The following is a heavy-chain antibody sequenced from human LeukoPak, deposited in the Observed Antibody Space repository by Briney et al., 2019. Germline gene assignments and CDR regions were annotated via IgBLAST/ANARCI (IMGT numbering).Heavy chain of an antibody. CDR2: ISSSSSHI. CDR1: GFKFSDHY. J-gene: IGHJ4*02. D-gene: IGHD6-19*01. Sequence: PGGSQRLSCAASGFKFSDHYIDWVRQAPGKGLEWVSFISSSSSHIYYADSVEGRFTISRDNAKNSLYLQMDSLRAEDTAVYYCAKAVADSSGHYWVYFDYWGQGILVTVSS. V-gene: IGHV3-11*06. CDR3: AKAVADSSGHYWVYFDY.